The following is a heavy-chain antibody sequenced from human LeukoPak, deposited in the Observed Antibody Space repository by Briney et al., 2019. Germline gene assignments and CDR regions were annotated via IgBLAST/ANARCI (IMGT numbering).Heavy chain of an antibody. CDR2: IYYSGST. CDR3: ARTLLGYCSSTSCYNFDY. V-gene: IGHV4-30-4*08. J-gene: IGHJ4*02. Sequence: PSQTLSLTCTVSGGSLSSGDYYWSWIRQPPGKGLEWIGYIYYSGSTYYNPSLKSRVTISVDTSKNQFSLKLSSVTAADTAVYYCARTLLGYCSSTSCYNFDYWGQGTLVTVSS. CDR1: GGSLSSGDYY. D-gene: IGHD2-2*02.